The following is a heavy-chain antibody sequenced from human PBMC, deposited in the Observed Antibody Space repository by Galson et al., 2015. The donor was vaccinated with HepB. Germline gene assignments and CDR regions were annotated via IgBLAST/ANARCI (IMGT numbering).Heavy chain of an antibody. CDR2: IIPIFGTA. J-gene: IGHJ4*02. CDR1: GGTFSSYA. D-gene: IGHD3-9*01. Sequence: SVKVSCKASGGTFSSYAISWVRQAPGQGLEWMGGIIPIFGTANYAQKFQGRVTITADESTSTAYMELSNLRSEDTAVYYCARGLRYFDWLLYFDYWGQGTLVTVSS. CDR3: ARGLRYFDWLLYFDY. V-gene: IGHV1-69*13.